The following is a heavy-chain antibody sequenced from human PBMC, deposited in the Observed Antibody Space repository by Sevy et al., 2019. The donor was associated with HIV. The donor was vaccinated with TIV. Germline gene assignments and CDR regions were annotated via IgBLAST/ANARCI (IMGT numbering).Heavy chain of an antibody. J-gene: IGHJ3*02. CDR1: GGSFSGYY. CDR2: INHSGST. V-gene: IGHV4-34*01. D-gene: IGHD2-2*01. Sequence: SETLSLTCAVYGGSFSGYYWSWIRQPPGKGLEWIGEINHSGSTNYNPSLKSRVTISGDTSKNQFSLKLSSVTAADTAVYYCARHCSSTSCSHAFGIWGQGTMVTVSS. CDR3: ARHCSSTSCSHAFGI.